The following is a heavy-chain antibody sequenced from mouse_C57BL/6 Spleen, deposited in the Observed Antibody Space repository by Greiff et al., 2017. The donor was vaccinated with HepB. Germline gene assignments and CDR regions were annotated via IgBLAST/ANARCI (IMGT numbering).Heavy chain of an antibody. D-gene: IGHD2-2*01. CDR2: IRNKANNHAT. V-gene: IGHV6-6*01. CDR3: TGSYGYDEAWFAY. CDR1: GFTFSDAW. Sequence: EVMLVESGGGLVQPGGSMKLSCAASGFTFSDAWMDWVRQSPEKGLEWVAEIRNKANNHATYYAESVKGRFTISRDDSKSSVYLQMNSLRAEDTGIYYCTGSYGYDEAWFAYWGQGTLVTVSA. J-gene: IGHJ3*01.